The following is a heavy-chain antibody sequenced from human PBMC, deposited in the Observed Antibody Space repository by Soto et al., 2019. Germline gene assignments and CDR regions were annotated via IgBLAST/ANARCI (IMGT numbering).Heavy chain of an antibody. Sequence: GASVKVSCKVSGYTLTELSMHWVRQAPGKGLEWMGGFDPEDGETIYAQKFQGRVTMTEDTSTDTAYVELSSLRSEDTAVYYCALSHFYGQTTIDYWGQGTLVTVSS. J-gene: IGHJ4*02. V-gene: IGHV1-24*01. CDR1: GYTLTELS. CDR3: ALSHFYGQTTIDY. D-gene: IGHD1-1*01. CDR2: FDPEDGET.